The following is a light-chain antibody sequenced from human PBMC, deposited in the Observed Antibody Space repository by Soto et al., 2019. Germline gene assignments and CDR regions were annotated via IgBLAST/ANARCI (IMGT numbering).Light chain of an antibody. CDR3: QQYHRYSPLT. CDR2: KAS. V-gene: IGKV1-5*03. CDR1: QSVSNR. Sequence: DIQMTQSPSTLSASVGDRVTIICRASQSVSNRLAWYQKKPGQAPKPLLYKASSLESGVPSRFSGSGSGTEFSLTIPSLQTDDFAAYYCQQYHRYSPLTFGEGTTVEIK. J-gene: IGKJ4*01.